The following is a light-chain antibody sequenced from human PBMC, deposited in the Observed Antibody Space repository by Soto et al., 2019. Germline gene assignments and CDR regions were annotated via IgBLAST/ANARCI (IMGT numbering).Light chain of an antibody. Sequence: ETVLTQSPGTLSLSPGDRATLSFRASQNVYSNFVGLDQQRPGQAPRLLIYGTSTRSTDIPDRFSGSGYGTDFSLTISTLEPDDYAVYFCNQYGNSPLTFGPGTKVDF. CDR2: GTS. CDR3: NQYGNSPLT. V-gene: IGKV3-20*01. CDR1: QNVYSNF. J-gene: IGKJ3*01.